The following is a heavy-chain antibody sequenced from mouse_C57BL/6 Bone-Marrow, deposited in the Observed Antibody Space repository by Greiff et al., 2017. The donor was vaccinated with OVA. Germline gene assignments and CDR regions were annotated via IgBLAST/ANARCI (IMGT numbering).Heavy chain of an antibody. V-gene: IGHV5-4*01. D-gene: IGHD1-1*01. CDR3: ARDPHYYGLFAY. Sequence: EVKLVESGGGLVKPGGSLKLSCAASGFTFSSYAMSWVRQTPEKRLEWVATISDGGSYTYYPDNVKGRFTISRDNAKNNLYLQMSHLKSEDTAMYYCARDPHYYGLFAYWGQGTLVTVSA. CDR2: ISDGGSYT. J-gene: IGHJ3*01. CDR1: GFTFSSYA.